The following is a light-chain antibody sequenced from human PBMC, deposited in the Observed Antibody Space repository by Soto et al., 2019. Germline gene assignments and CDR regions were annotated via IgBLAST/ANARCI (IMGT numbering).Light chain of an antibody. CDR3: QQSFTAPIT. CDR2: DAS. J-gene: IGKJ5*01. CDR1: QGIRNY. V-gene: IGKV1-33*01. Sequence: DIQLTQSPSSLSASVGDRVTITCRASQGIRNYLNWFQQIPGKAPKPLIYDASNLGPGVPSRFSGSGSGTDFTLTISSLQPEDIATYYCQQSFTAPITFGQGTRLEI.